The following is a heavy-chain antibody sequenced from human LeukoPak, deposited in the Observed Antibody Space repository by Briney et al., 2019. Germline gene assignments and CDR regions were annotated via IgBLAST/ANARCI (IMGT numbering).Heavy chain of an antibody. CDR1: GYTFTSYY. J-gene: IGHJ4*02. V-gene: IGHV1-46*01. CDR2: INPSGGST. D-gene: IGHD1-26*01. CDR3: ARVGVGAASFDY. Sequence: ASVKVSCKASGYTFTSYYMHWVRQAPGQGLEWMGIINPSGGSTSYAQKFQGRVTMTRDTSTSTVYTELSSLRSEDTAVYYCARVGVGAASFDYWGQGTLVTVSS.